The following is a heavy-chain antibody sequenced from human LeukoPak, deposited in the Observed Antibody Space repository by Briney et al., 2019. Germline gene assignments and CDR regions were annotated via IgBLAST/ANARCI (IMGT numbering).Heavy chain of an antibody. CDR3: ARVSLSSSWSNFDY. J-gene: IGHJ4*02. D-gene: IGHD6-13*01. CDR2: ISSSSSYI. CDR1: GFTFSSYS. Sequence: GGSLRLSCAASGFTFSSYSMNWVRQAPGKGLEWASSISSSSSYIYYADSVKGRFTISRDNAKNSLYLQMDSLRAEDTAVYHCARVSLSSSWSNFDYWGQGTLVTVSS. V-gene: IGHV3-21*01.